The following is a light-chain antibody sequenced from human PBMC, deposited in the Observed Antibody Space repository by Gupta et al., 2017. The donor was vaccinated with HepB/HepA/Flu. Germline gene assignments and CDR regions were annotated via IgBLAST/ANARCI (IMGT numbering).Light chain of an antibody. Sequence: DIQMTQSPSSLSASVGYRVTITCRASQSISSYLNWYQQKPGKAPKLLIYAASSLQSGVPSRFSGSGSGTDFTLTISSLQPEDFATYYCQQSYSTPHTFGPGTKVDIK. CDR1: QSISSY. V-gene: IGKV1-39*01. J-gene: IGKJ3*01. CDR2: AAS. CDR3: QQSYSTPHT.